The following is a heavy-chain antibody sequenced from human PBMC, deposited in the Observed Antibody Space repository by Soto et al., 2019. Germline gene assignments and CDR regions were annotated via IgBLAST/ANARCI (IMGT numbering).Heavy chain of an antibody. CDR1: GFSLSTSGVG. Sequence: QITLKESGPTLVKPTQTLTLTCTFSGFSLSTSGVGVGWIRQPPGKALEWLALIYWDDDKRYSPSLKSRLTITKDTSKHQVVLTMTNMDPVDTATYYCAHTRVGATFHYDGMDVWGQGTTVTVSS. CDR3: AHTRVGATFHYDGMDV. J-gene: IGHJ6*02. V-gene: IGHV2-5*02. CDR2: IYWDDDK. D-gene: IGHD1-26*01.